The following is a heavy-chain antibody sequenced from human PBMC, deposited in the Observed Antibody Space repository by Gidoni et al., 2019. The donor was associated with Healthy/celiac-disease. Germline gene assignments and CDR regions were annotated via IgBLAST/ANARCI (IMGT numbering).Heavy chain of an antibody. Sequence: QVKLQESRPGLVKPSDTLSLNCTVSCGSISSYYWSWIRQPPWKGLVWIWYIYYRWSTNYNPSLKSRVTISVDTSKNQFSLKLSSVTAADTAVYYCAREAHSSGWYVYWGQGTLVTVSS. CDR1: CGSISSYY. J-gene: IGHJ4*02. V-gene: IGHV4-59*01. CDR2: IYYRWST. CDR3: AREAHSSGWYVY. D-gene: IGHD6-19*01.